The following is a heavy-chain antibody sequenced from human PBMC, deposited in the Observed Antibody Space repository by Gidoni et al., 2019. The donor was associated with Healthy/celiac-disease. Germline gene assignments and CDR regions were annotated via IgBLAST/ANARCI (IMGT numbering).Heavy chain of an antibody. V-gene: IGHV4-39*01. J-gene: IGHJ4*02. CDR2: IYYSGST. CDR1: GGSISSSSYY. Sequence: QLQLQESGPGLVKPSETLSLTCTVSGGSISSSSYYWGWIRQPPGKGLEWIGSIYYSGSTYYNPSLKSRVTISVDTSKNQFSLKLSSVTAADTAVYYCASSPGDIVVVVAAPVELVDFDYWGQGTLVTVSS. D-gene: IGHD2-15*01. CDR3: ASSPGDIVVVVAAPVELVDFDY.